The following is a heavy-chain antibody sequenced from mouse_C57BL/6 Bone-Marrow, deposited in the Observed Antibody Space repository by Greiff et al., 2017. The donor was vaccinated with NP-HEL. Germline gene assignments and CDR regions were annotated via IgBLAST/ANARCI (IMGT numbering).Heavy chain of an antibody. J-gene: IGHJ2*01. D-gene: IGHD2-3*01. CDR3: ARDGYYPFDY. Sequence: QVQLQQPGAELVMPGASVKLSCKASGYTFTSYWMHWVKQRPGQGLEWIGEIDPSDSYTNYNQKFKGKSTLTVDKSSSTAYMQLSSLTSEDSAVDYCARDGYYPFDYWGQGTTLTVSS. CDR2: IDPSDSYT. CDR1: GYTFTSYW. V-gene: IGHV1-69*01.